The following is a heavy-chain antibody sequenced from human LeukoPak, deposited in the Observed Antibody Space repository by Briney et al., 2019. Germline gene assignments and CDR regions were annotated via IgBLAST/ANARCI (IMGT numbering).Heavy chain of an antibody. Sequence: GGSLRLSCAASGFTFSSSWLSWVSQAPGKGLEWVAVISYDGSNKYYVDSVKGRFTISRDNSNNTLYLQMNSLTAEDTAVYYCAKAKEYYGSGYYGSWGQGALVTVSS. CDR3: AKAKEYYGSGYYGS. D-gene: IGHD3-22*01. V-gene: IGHV3-30*18. CDR2: ISYDGSNK. J-gene: IGHJ5*02. CDR1: GFTFSSSW.